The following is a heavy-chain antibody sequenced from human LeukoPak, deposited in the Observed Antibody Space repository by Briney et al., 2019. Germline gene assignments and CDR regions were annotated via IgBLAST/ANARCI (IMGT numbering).Heavy chain of an antibody. V-gene: IGHV3-7*03. J-gene: IGHJ4*02. CDR2: IKQDGSEK. D-gene: IGHD3-10*01. CDR1: GFTFSSYW. CDR3: ARDYELLWFGELRD. Sequence: GGSLRLSCAASGFTFSSYWMSWVRQAPGKGLGWVAHIKQDGSEKYYVDSVKGRFTISRDNAKNSLYLQMNSLRAEDTAVYYCARDYELLWFGELRDWGQGTLVTVSP.